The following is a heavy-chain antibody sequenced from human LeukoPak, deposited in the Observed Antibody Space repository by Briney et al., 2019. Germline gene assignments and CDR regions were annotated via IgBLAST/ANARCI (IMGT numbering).Heavy chain of an antibody. CDR2: INSDGSST. CDR1: GLTLSSNW. Sequence: GGSLRLSCAAPGLTLSSNWMTWVGQAQGKGLVWVSRINSDGSSTSYADSVKGRFTISRDNAKNTLYLQMNSLRAEDTAVYYCASTNRLDYWGQGTLVTVSS. D-gene: IGHD2/OR15-2a*01. CDR3: ASTNRLDY. J-gene: IGHJ4*02. V-gene: IGHV3-74*01.